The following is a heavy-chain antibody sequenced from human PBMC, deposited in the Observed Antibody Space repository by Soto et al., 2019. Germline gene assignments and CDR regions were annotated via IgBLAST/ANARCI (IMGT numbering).Heavy chain of an antibody. CDR2: ISWNSDSI. V-gene: IGHV3-9*01. CDR1: GFTFGDYG. J-gene: IGHJ4*02. Sequence: GGSLRLSCAASGFTFGDYGMHWVRQATGKGLEWVSGISWNSDSIGYADSMKSRFTISRDNGKNSLYLQMNSLRVEDTALYYCAKIPYGSGSFHFDYWGQGSLVTVSS. CDR3: AKIPYGSGSFHFDY. D-gene: IGHD3-10*01.